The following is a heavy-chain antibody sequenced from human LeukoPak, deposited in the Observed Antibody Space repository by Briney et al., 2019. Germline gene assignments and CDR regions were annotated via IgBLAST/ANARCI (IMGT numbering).Heavy chain of an antibody. D-gene: IGHD3-22*01. CDR1: GVTLSDHH. CDR2: TRNKARGYTT. Sequence: GGSLRLSCAASGVTLSDHHMDWVRQAPGKGLEWVGRTRNKARGYTTEYAASVKGRFTISRDDSKTSLYLQMNSPKTEDTAVYFCARDEGEGDNSAFDIWGQGTVVTVSS. CDR3: ARDEGEGDNSAFDI. V-gene: IGHV3-72*01. J-gene: IGHJ3*02.